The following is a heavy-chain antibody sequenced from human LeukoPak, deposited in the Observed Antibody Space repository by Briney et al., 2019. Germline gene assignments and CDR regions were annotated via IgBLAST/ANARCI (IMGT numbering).Heavy chain of an antibody. D-gene: IGHD5-18*01. J-gene: IGHJ6*02. CDR3: ARDSIQLWLSYGMDV. CDR1: GLTFSSDE. CDR2: IRSNGSTI. V-gene: IGHV3-48*03. Sequence: GSLRLSSAAAGLTFSSDEMNWVRHAAGEWLEWVSYIRSNGSTIYYADSVTGRFAISRDNAKNTLYLQMNSLRDEDTAVYYCARDSIQLWLSYGMDVWGQGTTVTVYS.